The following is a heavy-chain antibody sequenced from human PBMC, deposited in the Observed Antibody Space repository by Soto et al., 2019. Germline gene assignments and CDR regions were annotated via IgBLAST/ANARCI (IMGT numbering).Heavy chain of an antibody. D-gene: IGHD2-2*01. CDR1: GFTFSSYG. CDR3: AKAVGYCSSSSCRDYYYYYGVDV. CDR2: ISYDGSNK. Sequence: GGSLRLSCAASGFTFSSYGMHWVRQAPGKGLEWVAVISYDGSNKYYGDSVKGRFTISRDNSKNTLYLQMNSLRAEDTAVYYCAKAVGYCSSSSCRDYYYYYGVDVWGQGTTVTVSS. J-gene: IGHJ6*02. V-gene: IGHV3-30*18.